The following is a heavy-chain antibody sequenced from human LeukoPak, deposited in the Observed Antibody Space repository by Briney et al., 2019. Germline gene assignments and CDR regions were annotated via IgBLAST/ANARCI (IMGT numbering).Heavy chain of an antibody. V-gene: IGHV3-21*04. D-gene: IGHD5-24*01. CDR2: ISSSSSYI. Sequence: GGSLRLSCEASGLTFSSYSMNWVRQAPGKGLEWVSCISSSSSYIYYADSVKGRFTISRDNAKNSLYLQMNSLRAEDTAVYYCARDNSVRDEAWWFNPWGQGTLVTVSS. CDR3: ARDNSVRDEAWWFNP. CDR1: GLTFSSYS. J-gene: IGHJ5*02.